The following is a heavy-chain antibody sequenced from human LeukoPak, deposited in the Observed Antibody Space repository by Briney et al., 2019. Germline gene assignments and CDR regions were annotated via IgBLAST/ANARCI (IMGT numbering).Heavy chain of an antibody. D-gene: IGHD2-21*02. Sequence: SSETLSLTCTVSGGSINNYYWSWIRQPPGKRLEWIGSIYYSGSTYYNPSLKSRVTISVDTSKNQFSLKLTSVTAADTAVYYCAIRLVVTATREYFQHWGQGTLVTVSS. V-gene: IGHV4-59*05. J-gene: IGHJ1*01. CDR1: GGSINNYY. CDR3: AIRLVVTATREYFQH. CDR2: IYYSGST.